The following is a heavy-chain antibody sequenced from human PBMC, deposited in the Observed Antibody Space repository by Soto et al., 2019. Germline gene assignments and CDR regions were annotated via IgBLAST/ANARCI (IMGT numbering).Heavy chain of an antibody. CDR2: INHSGST. CDR3: ARDVGGGWLQLQRGYDY. V-gene: IGHV4-34*01. J-gene: IGHJ4*02. D-gene: IGHD5-12*01. Sequence: SETLSLTCAACGGSFRGYYWSWIRQPPGKWLEWIGEINHSGSTNYNPSLKSRVTISVDSSKKRVTRKWSSVTGAETAVDYCARDVGGGWLQLQRGYDYRGRAPLFPVSS. CDR1: GGSFRGYY.